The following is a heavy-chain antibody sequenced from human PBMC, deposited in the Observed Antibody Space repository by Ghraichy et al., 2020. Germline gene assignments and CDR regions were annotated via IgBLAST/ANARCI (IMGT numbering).Heavy chain of an antibody. CDR1: GYTFTAYY. D-gene: IGHD4-23*01. V-gene: IGHV1-2*06. Sequence: ASVKVSCKASGYTFTAYYMHWVRLAPGQGLEWMGRINPNSGGTNSAQKFQDRVTMTRDASISIAYMELSRLRSDDTAVYYCARIGSNHNFDYWGQGTLVTVSS. CDR3: ARIGSNHNFDY. CDR2: INPNSGGT. J-gene: IGHJ4*02.